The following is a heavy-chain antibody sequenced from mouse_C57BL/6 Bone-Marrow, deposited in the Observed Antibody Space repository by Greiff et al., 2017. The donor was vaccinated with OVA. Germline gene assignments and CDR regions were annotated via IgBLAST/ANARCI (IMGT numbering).Heavy chain of an antibody. D-gene: IGHD1-1*01. CDR1: GYTFTEYT. V-gene: IGHV1-62-2*01. CDR2: FYPGSGSR. J-gene: IGHJ3*01. Sequence: VQLQQSGAELVKPGASVKLSCKASGYTFTEYTIHWVKQRSGQGLEWIGWFYPGSGSRKYNEKFKDKATLTADKSSSTVYMELSRLTSEDSAVSFCASHDGDYSGISYPAWFAYWGQGTLVTVSA. CDR3: ASHDGDYSGISYPAWFAY.